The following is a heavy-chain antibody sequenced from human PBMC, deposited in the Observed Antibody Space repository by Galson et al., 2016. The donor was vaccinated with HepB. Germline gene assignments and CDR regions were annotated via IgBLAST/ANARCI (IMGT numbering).Heavy chain of an antibody. V-gene: IGHV3-23*01. CDR2: ISGSGGST. CDR1: GFSFSSYA. D-gene: IGHD4-17*01. CDR3: AKGRGDYVDYGYFDY. J-gene: IGHJ4*02. Sequence: LRLSCAASGFSFSSYAMSWVRQAPGKGLDWVSAISGSGGSTYYADSVKGRFTISRDNSKNTLYLQMYSLRAEDTAVYYCAKGRGDYVDYGYFDYWGQGTLVTVSS.